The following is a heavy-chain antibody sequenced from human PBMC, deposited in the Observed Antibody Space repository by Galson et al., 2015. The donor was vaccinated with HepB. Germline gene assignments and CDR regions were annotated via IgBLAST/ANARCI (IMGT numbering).Heavy chain of an antibody. CDR3: ARVAYDYYDSSGYYPLDSYYFDY. V-gene: IGHV1-18*01. J-gene: IGHJ4*02. CDR1: GYTFTSYG. Sequence: SVKVSCKASGYTFTSYGISWVRQAPGQGLEWMGWISAYNGNTNYAQKLQGRVTMTTDTSTSTAYMELRSLRSDDTAVYYCARVAYDYYDSSGYYPLDSYYFDYWGQGTLVTVSP. D-gene: IGHD3-22*01. CDR2: ISAYNGNT.